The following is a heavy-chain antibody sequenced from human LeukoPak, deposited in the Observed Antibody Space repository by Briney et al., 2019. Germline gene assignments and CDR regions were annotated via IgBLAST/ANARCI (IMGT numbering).Heavy chain of an antibody. V-gene: IGHV1-2*02. D-gene: IGHD6-19*01. CDR1: GYTFTGYY. CDR2: INPNSGGT. J-gene: IGHJ6*02. CDR3: ARGGSSGWYAPIYYYYGMDV. Sequence: ASVKVSCKASGYTFTGYYMHWVRQAPGQGLEWMGWINPNSGGTNYAQKFQGRVTMTRDTSISTAYMELSSLRSEDTAVYYCARGGSSGWYAPIYYYYGMDVWGQGTTVTVSS.